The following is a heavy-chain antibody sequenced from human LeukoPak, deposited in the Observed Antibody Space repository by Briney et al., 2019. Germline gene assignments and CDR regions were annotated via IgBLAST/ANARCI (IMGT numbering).Heavy chain of an antibody. J-gene: IGHJ4*02. D-gene: IGHD4-17*01. CDR2: IIPIFGTA. CDR1: GGTFSSYA. V-gene: IGHV1-69*05. Sequence: SVKVSCKASGGTFSSYAISWVRQAPGQELEWMGGIIPIFGTANYAQKFQGRVTITTDESTSTAYMELSSLRSEDTAVYYCASCDGDYVLDYWGQGTLVTVSS. CDR3: ASCDGDYVLDY.